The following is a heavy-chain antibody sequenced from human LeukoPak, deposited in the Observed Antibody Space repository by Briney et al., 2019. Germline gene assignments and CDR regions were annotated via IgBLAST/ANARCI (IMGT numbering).Heavy chain of an antibody. V-gene: IGHV3-30-3*01. D-gene: IGHD6-13*01. Sequence: GGSLRLSCAAFGFTFSSYAMHWVRQAPGKGLEWVAVISYDGSNKYYADSVKGRFTISRDNSKNTLYLQMNSLRAEDTAVYYCARPHSSSPDAFDIWGQGTMVAVSS. CDR3: ARPHSSSPDAFDI. J-gene: IGHJ3*02. CDR1: GFTFSSYA. CDR2: ISYDGSNK.